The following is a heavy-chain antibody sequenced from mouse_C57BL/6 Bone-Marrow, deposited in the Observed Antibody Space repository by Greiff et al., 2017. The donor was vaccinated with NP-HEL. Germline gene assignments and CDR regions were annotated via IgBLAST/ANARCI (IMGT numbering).Heavy chain of an antibody. Sequence: VKLQQPGAELVKPGASVKLSCKASGYTFTSYWMHWVKQRPGQGLEWIGMIHPNSGSTNYNEKFKSKATLTVDKSSSTAYMQLSSLTSEDSAVYYCARRGDYYGPLDYWGQGTSVTVSS. CDR1: GYTFTSYW. J-gene: IGHJ4*01. D-gene: IGHD1-1*01. V-gene: IGHV1-64*01. CDR2: IHPNSGST. CDR3: ARRGDYYGPLDY.